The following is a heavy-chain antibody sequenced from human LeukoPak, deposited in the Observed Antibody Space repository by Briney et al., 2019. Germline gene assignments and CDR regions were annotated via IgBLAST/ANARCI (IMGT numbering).Heavy chain of an antibody. Sequence: GGSLRLSCAASGFTFSGSTMHWVRQASGKGLEWVGRIRSKANSYATAYAASVKGRFTISRDDSKNTAYRQMNSLKTEDTAVYYCTSSGSYGGMDVWGQGTTVTVSS. J-gene: IGHJ6*02. D-gene: IGHD1-26*01. CDR3: TSSGSYGGMDV. V-gene: IGHV3-73*01. CDR1: GFTFSGST. CDR2: IRSKANSYAT.